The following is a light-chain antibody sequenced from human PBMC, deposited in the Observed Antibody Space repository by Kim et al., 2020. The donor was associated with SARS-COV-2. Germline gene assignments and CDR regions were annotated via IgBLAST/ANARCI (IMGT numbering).Light chain of an antibody. CDR2: VNIDGSH. J-gene: IGLJ2*01. Sequence: QLVLTQSPSASASLGASVKLTCILSSGHSSYAIAWHQQQPEKGLRYLMKVNIDGSHNKGDGIPDRFSGSSSGAERYLPISSLQSEDEADYSCQTWGTGIQVFGGGTQLTVL. CDR1: SGHSSYA. V-gene: IGLV4-69*01. CDR3: QTWGTGIQV.